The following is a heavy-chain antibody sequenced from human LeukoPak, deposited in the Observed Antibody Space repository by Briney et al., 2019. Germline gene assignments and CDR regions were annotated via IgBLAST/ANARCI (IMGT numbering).Heavy chain of an antibody. Sequence: GGSLRLSCAVSGFTFSSCSMNWVRQAPGKGLEWVSSISSSSSYIYYADSVKGRFTISRDNAKNSLYLQMNSLRAEDTAVYYCARFERDGYNPDAFDIWGQGTMVTVSS. CDR3: ARFERDGYNPDAFDI. V-gene: IGHV3-21*01. CDR2: ISSSSSYI. J-gene: IGHJ3*02. D-gene: IGHD5-24*01. CDR1: GFTFSSCS.